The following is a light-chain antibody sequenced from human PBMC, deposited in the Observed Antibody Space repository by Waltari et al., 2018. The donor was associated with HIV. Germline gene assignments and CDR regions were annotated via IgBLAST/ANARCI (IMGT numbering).Light chain of an antibody. J-gene: IGKJ1*01. V-gene: IGKV3-20*01. CDR2: GAS. CDR1: QSVSGSY. Sequence: EIVLTQSPGTLSLSPGERGTLSCRASQSVSGSYLAWYRLKPGQAPRLLIYGASSRAAGIPDRFSGSGSGTDFTLTISRLEPEDFAVYYCQQYGSSPWTFGQGTKVEIK. CDR3: QQYGSSPWT.